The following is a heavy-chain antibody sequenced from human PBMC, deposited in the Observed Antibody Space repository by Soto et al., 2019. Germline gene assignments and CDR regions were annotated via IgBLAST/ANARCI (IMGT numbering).Heavy chain of an antibody. D-gene: IGHD1-26*01. Sequence: QVQLQESGPGLVKPSETLSLTCTVSGGSISSYYWSWIRQPPGKGLEWIGYIYYSGSTNYNPSLKSRVTISVDTSKNQFSLKLSSVTAADTAVYYCARVLPTYSGSYSYNWFDPWGQGTLVTVSS. CDR3: ARVLPTYSGSYSYNWFDP. V-gene: IGHV4-59*01. CDR1: GGSISSYY. J-gene: IGHJ5*02. CDR2: IYYSGST.